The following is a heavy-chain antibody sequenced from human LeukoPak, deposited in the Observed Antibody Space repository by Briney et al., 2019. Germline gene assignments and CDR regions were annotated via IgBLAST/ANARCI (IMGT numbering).Heavy chain of an antibody. CDR3: ARGSRVGGGLDY. J-gene: IGHJ4*02. CDR1: GGTFITYA. V-gene: IGHV1-69*05. CDR2: IIPIFRTP. Sequence: GASVKVSCKASGGTFITYAISWVRQAPGQGLEWMGGIIPIFRTPNYAEKFQGRVTITTDESTTTAYMDLTSLTSEDTAVYYCARGSRVGGGLDYWGQGTLVTVSS. D-gene: IGHD3-16*01.